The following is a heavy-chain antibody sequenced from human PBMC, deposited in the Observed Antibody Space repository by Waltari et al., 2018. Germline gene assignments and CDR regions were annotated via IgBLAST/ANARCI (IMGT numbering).Heavy chain of an antibody. CDR1: GGSISRSNYY. CDR2: IYHSGST. CDR3: ARIYGSGSPIPSVDY. D-gene: IGHD3-10*01. Sequence: QLQLQESGPGLVKPSETLSLTCTVSGGSISRSNYYWGWIRPPPGQGLDGIASIYHSGSTYHNPSLKSRVTISVDTSKNQFSLKLTSVTAADTAVYYCARIYGSGSPIPSVDYWGQGTLVTVSS. V-gene: IGHV4-39*01. J-gene: IGHJ4*02.